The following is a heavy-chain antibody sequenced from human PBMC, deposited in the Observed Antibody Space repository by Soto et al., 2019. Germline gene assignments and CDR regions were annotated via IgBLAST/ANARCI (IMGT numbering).Heavy chain of an antibody. CDR2: INSDGSST. Sequence: EVQLVESGGGLVQPGGSLRLSCAASGFTFSSYWMHWVRQAPGKGLVWVSRINSDGSSTSYADSVKGRFTISRDNAKKTLYLQMNSLTAEVTSVHYCARVEYCRGGSCYSYWYFALWGRGTLVTVSS. D-gene: IGHD2-15*01. CDR3: ARVEYCRGGSCYSYWYFAL. CDR1: GFTFSSYW. J-gene: IGHJ2*01. V-gene: IGHV3-74*01.